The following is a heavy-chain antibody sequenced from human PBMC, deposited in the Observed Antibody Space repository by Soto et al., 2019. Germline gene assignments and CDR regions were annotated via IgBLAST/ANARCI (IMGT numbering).Heavy chain of an antibody. J-gene: IGHJ4*02. CDR2: IYWDDDK. D-gene: IGHD3-16*01. CDR1: GFSLSTSVVG. CDR3: ARLTDLYIMFDF. V-gene: IGHV2-5*02. Sequence: SGPTLVNPTQTLTLTCTFSGFSLSTSVVGVGWIRQPPGKALELLGIIYWDDDKRYSPLLNKRLTITKDTSKNQVVLTMTNMDSVDTGTYYCARLTDLYIMFDFWGQGAQVTVSS.